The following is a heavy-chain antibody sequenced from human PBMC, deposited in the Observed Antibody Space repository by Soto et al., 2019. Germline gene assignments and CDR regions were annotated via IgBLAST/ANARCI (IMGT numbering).Heavy chain of an antibody. Sequence: PGGSLRLACAASGFSFSTYEMNWVRQAPGKGLEWVSIISGGGGTTYYADSVKGRFTISRDNSKNTVHLQINSLRVEDTAVYYCAKQAGYSSDPLDYWGQGTLVTVSS. CDR1: GFSFSTYE. CDR3: AKQAGYSSDPLDY. CDR2: ISGGGGTT. J-gene: IGHJ4*02. D-gene: IGHD6-19*01. V-gene: IGHV3-23*01.